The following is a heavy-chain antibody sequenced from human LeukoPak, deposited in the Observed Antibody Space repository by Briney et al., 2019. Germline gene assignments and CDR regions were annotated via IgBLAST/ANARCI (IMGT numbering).Heavy chain of an antibody. V-gene: IGHV3-33*06. Sequence: GGSLRLSCAASGFTFSSYGMHWVRQAPGKGLEWVAVIWYDGSKKYYADSVKGRFTISRDNSKNTLYLQMNSLRAEDTAVYYCAKDTREPRWYDFDYWGQGTLVTVSS. CDR3: AKDTREPRWYDFDY. D-gene: IGHD6-13*01. CDR1: GFTFSSYG. J-gene: IGHJ4*02. CDR2: IWYDGSKK.